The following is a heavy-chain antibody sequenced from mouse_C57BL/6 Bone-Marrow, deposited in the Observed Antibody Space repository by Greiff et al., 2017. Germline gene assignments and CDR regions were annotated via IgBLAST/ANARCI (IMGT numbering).Heavy chain of an antibody. D-gene: IGHD3-2*02. Sequence: QVQLQQSGAELVRPGTSVKVSCKASGYAFTNYLIEWVKQRPGQGLEWIGVINPGSGGTNYNQKFKGKATLTADKSSSTAYMQPSSLTSEDSAVYFCASSGISTVPLYYAMDDWGKGTSVTVSS. CDR3: ASSGISTVPLYYAMDD. V-gene: IGHV1-54*01. J-gene: IGHJ4*01. CDR1: GYAFTNYL. CDR2: INPGSGGT.